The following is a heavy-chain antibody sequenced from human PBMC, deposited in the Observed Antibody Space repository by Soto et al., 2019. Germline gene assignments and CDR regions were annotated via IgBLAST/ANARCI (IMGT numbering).Heavy chain of an antibody. CDR3: AKDNSRYDFWSGYVLDY. D-gene: IGHD3-3*01. Sequence: PGGSLRLSCAASGFTFSSCVVHWVRPAPGKGLEWVAVISYDGSNKYYADSVKGRFTISRDNSKSTLYVQMNSLRPEDTAVYYCAKDNSRYDFWSGYVLDYWGQGTLVTVSS. CDR2: ISYDGSNK. CDR1: GFTFSSCV. J-gene: IGHJ4*02. V-gene: IGHV3-30*18.